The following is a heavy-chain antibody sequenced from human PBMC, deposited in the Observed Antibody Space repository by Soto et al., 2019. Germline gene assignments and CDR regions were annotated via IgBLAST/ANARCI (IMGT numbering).Heavy chain of an antibody. CDR1: GYTFTTYG. J-gene: IGHJ5*02. V-gene: IGHV1-18*04. CDR3: ARDREAARPGWFDP. Sequence: QVQLVQSGAEVKKPGASLKVSCKASGYTFTTYGLSWVRQAPGQGLEWMGWISVYNGNTHYARAFEGRVTMTTDKSTSTAYMELRSMRSDDTAVYYCARDREAARPGWFDPWGQGTLVTVSS. D-gene: IGHD6-6*01. CDR2: ISVYNGNT.